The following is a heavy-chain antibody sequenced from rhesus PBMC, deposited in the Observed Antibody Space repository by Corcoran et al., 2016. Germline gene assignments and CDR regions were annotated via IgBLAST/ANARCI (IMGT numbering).Heavy chain of an antibody. CDR2: IYGSGSST. CDR3: ARDWGIAAAGYFDY. V-gene: IGHV4-169*02. J-gene: IGHJ4*01. CDR1: GGSISSSY. Sequence: QLQLQESGPGLVKPSETLSVTCAVSGGSISSSYWSWIRQAPGKGLEWIGYIYGSGSSTNYNPSLKSRVTRAVDTSKNQLSLKLSSVTTADTAVYYCARDWGIAAAGYFDYWGQGVLVTVSS. D-gene: IGHD6-31*01.